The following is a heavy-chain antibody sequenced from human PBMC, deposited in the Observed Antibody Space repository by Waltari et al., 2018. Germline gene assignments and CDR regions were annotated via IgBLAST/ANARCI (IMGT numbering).Heavy chain of an antibody. CDR3: ARERRVRFLDYGPFDY. Sequence: EVQLVESGGGLVQPGGSLRLSCAASGFTFSSYEMNWVRQAPGKGLEWVSYISSSGSTIYYADSVKGRFTISRDNAKNSLYLQMNSLRAKDTAVYYCARERRVRFLDYGPFDYWGQGTLVTVSS. CDR1: GFTFSSYE. V-gene: IGHV3-48*03. CDR2: ISSSGSTI. J-gene: IGHJ4*02. D-gene: IGHD3-3*01.